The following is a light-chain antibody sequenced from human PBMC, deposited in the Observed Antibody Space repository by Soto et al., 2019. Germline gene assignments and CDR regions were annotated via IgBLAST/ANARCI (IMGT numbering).Light chain of an antibody. CDR2: AAS. CDR3: QKPKSFPLT. V-gene: IGKV1-12*01. J-gene: IGKJ1*01. Sequence: DIRMTQSPSSVSQSVGDRVTITCRASQGISSWLDWYQQKPGKAPRLLLFAASSLQSGVPSRFSGSGSGTDFTLTCSSLQPEDVATYYSQKPKSFPLTVGRGTNLEIK. CDR1: QGISSW.